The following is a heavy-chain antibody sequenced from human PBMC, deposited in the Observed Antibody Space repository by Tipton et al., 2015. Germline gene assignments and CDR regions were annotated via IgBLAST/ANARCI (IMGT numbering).Heavy chain of an antibody. CDR3: ARDLEHGMDV. J-gene: IGHJ6*02. CDR1: GGSVTSGSYY. Sequence: TLSLTCTVSGGSVTSGSYYWSWIRQPPGKGLEWNGYISYTDGAHYNPALESRVTISVDTSKNQFSLTLNSVAAADTAVYYCARDLEHGMDVWGHGTTVTVSS. V-gene: IGHV4-61*01. D-gene: IGHD5-24*01. CDR2: ISYTDGA.